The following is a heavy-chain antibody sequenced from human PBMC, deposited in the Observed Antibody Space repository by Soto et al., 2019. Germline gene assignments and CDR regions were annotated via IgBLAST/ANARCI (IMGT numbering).Heavy chain of an antibody. CDR2: IKSKIDGGTT. CDR1: GFSFINGW. CDR3: TTESTQTFCDGGPCYTLQTKIHDS. V-gene: IGHV3-15*01. J-gene: IGHJ4*02. Sequence: EVQLVESGGGLVKPGGSLRLSCAASGFSFINGWMSWVRQAPGKGLEWVGRIKSKIDGGTTDFSAPVKGRFTISRDDSKATLYLQMNSLKTEDTAVYYCTTESTQTFCDGGPCYTLQTKIHDSWGQGTLVTVSS. D-gene: IGHD2-15*01.